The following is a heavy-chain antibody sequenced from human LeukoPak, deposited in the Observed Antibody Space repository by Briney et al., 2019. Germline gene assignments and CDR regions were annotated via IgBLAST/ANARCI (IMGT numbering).Heavy chain of an antibody. V-gene: IGHV3-74*01. CDR2: IYSDGSST. CDR1: GFTFSSYW. CDR3: ARGLGGYSYGSHDY. J-gene: IGHJ4*02. D-gene: IGHD5-18*01. Sequence: KAGGSLRLSCAASGFTFSSYWMHWVRHAPGKGLVWVSRIYSDGSSTSYADSVKGRFTISRDNAKNTLYLQMNSLRAEDTAVYYCARGLGGYSYGSHDYWGQGTLVIVSS.